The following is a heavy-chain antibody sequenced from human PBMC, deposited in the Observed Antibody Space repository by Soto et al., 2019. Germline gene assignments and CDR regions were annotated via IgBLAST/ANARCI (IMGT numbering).Heavy chain of an antibody. Sequence: EVQLVESGGGLVKPGGSLRLSCAASGFTFSSYSMNWVRQAPGKGLEWVSSISSSSSYIYYAYSVKGRFTISRDNAKNSLYLQMNSLRAEDTAVYYGARCFAWFGNWFDPWGQGTVVTVSS. V-gene: IGHV3-21*01. D-gene: IGHD3-10*01. CDR1: GFTFSSYS. CDR3: ARCFAWFGNWFDP. J-gene: IGHJ5*02. CDR2: ISSSSSYI.